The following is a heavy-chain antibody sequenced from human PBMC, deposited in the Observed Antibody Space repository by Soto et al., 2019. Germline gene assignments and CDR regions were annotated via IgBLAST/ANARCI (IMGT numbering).Heavy chain of an antibody. J-gene: IGHJ6*02. V-gene: IGHV4-61*01. D-gene: IGHD6-13*01. Sequence: SETLSLTCTVSGGSVSSGSYYWSWIRQPPGKGLEWIGYIYYSGSTNYNPSLKSRVTISVDTSKNQFSLKLSSVTAADTAVYYCARAAAGYYYYYGMDVWGQGTTVTVSS. CDR1: GGSVSSGSYY. CDR2: IYYSGST. CDR3: ARAAAGYYYYYGMDV.